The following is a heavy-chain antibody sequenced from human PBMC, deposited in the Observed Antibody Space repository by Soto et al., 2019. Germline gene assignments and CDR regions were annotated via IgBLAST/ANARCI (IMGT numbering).Heavy chain of an antibody. CDR2: ISGSGGST. CDR3: AKVIPRYSSSPGTPWYYFDY. Sequence: PGGSLRLSCAASGFTFSSYAMSWVRQAPGKGLEWVSAISGSGGSTYYADSVKGRFTISRDNSKNTLYLQKNSLRAEDTAVYYCAKVIPRYSSSPGTPWYYFDYWGQGTLVTVSS. D-gene: IGHD6-6*01. V-gene: IGHV3-23*01. CDR1: GFTFSSYA. J-gene: IGHJ4*02.